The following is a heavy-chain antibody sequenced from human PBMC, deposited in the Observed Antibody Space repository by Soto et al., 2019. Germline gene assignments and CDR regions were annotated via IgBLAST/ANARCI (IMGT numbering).Heavy chain of an antibody. CDR3: ARVLALGSYYYYYYMDV. Sequence: QVQLVQSGAGVKKPGASVKVSCKASGYTFTSYGISWVRQAPGQGLEWMGWISAYNGNTNYAQKLQGRVTMTTDTSTSTAYMELRSLRSDDTAVYYCARVLALGSYYYYYYMDVWGKGTTVTVSS. J-gene: IGHJ6*03. CDR2: ISAYNGNT. V-gene: IGHV1-18*01. CDR1: GYTFTSYG. D-gene: IGHD3-3*02.